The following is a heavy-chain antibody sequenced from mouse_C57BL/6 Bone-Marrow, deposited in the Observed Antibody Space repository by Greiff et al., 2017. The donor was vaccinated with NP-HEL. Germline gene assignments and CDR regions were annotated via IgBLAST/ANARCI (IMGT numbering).Heavy chain of an antibody. CDR2: INPNNGGT. D-gene: IGHD1-1*01. CDR3: ASYGSSLFDY. Sequence: VQLQQSGPELVKPGASVKISCKASGYTFTDYYMNWVKQSHGKSLEWIGDINPNNGGTSYNQKFKGKATLTVDKSSSTAYMELRRLTSEDSAVYYCASYGSSLFDYWGKGTTLTVSS. CDR1: GYTFTDYY. V-gene: IGHV1-26*01. J-gene: IGHJ2*01.